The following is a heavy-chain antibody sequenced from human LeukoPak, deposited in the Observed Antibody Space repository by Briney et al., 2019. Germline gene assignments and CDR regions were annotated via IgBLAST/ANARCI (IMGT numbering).Heavy chain of an antibody. V-gene: IGHV3-48*01. J-gene: IGHJ5*02. CDR3: ARVGRTMVRGHDDHGWFDP. D-gene: IGHD3-10*01. CDR1: GFTFSSYS. Sequence: GGSLRLSCAASGFTFSSYSMNWVRQAPGKGLEWVSYISSSSSTIYYADSVKGRFTISRDNAKNSLYLQMNSLRAEDTAVYYCARVGRTMVRGHDDHGWFDPWGQGTLVTVSS. CDR2: ISSSSSTI.